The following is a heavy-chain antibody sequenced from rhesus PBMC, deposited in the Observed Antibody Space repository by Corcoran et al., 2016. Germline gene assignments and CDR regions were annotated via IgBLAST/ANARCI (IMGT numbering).Heavy chain of an antibody. CDR3: ARVRSWNRSYLYFEL. V-gene: IGHV2-95*01. CDR2: IYANDSK. D-gene: IGHD6-25*01. J-gene: IGHJ2*01. Sequence: QVTLTESGPALVTPTKTLTLTCTVSGFSIRTTGTGVGWIRQPPGRALEWLASIYANDSKYYSTSLNSRLPISKDTSKNQVVLTITNMDPVDTATHYCARVRSWNRSYLYFELWGPGTPITISS. CDR1: GFSIRTTGTG.